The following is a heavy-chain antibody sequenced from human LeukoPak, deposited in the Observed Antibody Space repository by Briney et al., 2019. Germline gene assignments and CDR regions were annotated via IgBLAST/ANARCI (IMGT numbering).Heavy chain of an antibody. Sequence: PGGSLRLSCAVSGFSFSTYSMNWVRQAPGKGLEWVSYISTSSSAIYYADSVKGRSTISRDNAKNSLYLQMNSLRAEDTAVYYCARDHDADYWGQGTLVTVSS. V-gene: IGHV3-48*01. J-gene: IGHJ4*02. CDR1: GFSFSTYS. CDR2: ISTSSSAI. CDR3: ARDHDADY.